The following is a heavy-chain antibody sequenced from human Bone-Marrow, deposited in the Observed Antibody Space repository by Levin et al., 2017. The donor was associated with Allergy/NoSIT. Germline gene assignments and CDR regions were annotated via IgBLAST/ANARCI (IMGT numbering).Heavy chain of an antibody. CDR1: GFTVSSNY. CDR3: AGGPSRGY. D-gene: IGHD3-16*01. Sequence: PGGSLRLSCAVSGFTVSSNYMSWVRQAPGKGLEWVSLIYSGGSTNYADSVKGRFTISRDNFKNTLYLQMNSLRAEDTAVYYCAGGPSRGYWGQGTLVTVSS. CDR2: IYSGGST. V-gene: IGHV3-66*01. J-gene: IGHJ4*02.